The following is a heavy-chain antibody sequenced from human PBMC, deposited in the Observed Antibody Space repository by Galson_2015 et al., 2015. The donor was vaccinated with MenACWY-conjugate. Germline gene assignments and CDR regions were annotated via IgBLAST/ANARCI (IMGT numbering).Heavy chain of an antibody. CDR2: LSPIDSKT. CDR3: ARHPPGGRGMDV. J-gene: IGHJ6*02. Sequence: QSGAEVTKPGESLQISCMGSGSNFLPYWIGWVRQMPGKGLEWEGLLSPIDSKTRYSPAFEGQVTISADKSISTAYLQWNSLQASDTAMYYCARHPPGGRGMDVWGQGTTVTVSS. V-gene: IGHV5-51*01. D-gene: IGHD1-26*01. CDR1: GSNFLPYW.